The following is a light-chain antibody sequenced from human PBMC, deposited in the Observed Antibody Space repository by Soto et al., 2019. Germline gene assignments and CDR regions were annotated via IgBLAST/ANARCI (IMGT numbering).Light chain of an antibody. CDR2: DVN. Sequence: QSALTQPRSVSGSPGQSASIYCTGTSSDFGGFNYVSWYQQHPGKDPQLIIYDVNKRPSGVPDRFSGSKSGNTASLTISGLRTEDEADYFCCSYAGSMLYVFGSGTKLTVL. V-gene: IGLV2-11*01. J-gene: IGLJ1*01. CDR3: CSYAGSMLYV. CDR1: SSDFGGFNY.